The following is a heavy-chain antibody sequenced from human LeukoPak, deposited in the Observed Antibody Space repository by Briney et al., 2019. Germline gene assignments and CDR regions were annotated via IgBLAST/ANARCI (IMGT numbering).Heavy chain of an antibody. J-gene: IGHJ4*02. D-gene: IGHD2-21*02. CDR1: GFTFSTYW. V-gene: IGHV3-7*01. CDR2: INKDASEI. Sequence: GGTLRLSCAASGFTFSTYWKNWYRHAPGQGLGWVCNINKDASEINYVDSVRCRFTLSRDNAKTTLHLKMNSLRAEDTAVYYCATDRDNSDWQKRFDSWGQGTLVTVSS. CDR3: ATDRDNSDWQKRFDS.